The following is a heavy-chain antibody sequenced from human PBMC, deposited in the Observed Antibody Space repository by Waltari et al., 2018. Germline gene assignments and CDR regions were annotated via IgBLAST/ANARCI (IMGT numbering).Heavy chain of an antibody. CDR3: ARDAQWLAGVDY. Sequence: QLQLQESGPGLVKPSETLSLTCTVSGGSISSSNYYWGWIRQPPGKGLEWIGSIYYSGSTYYNPSLKRRVPISVDTSKNQFSLNLGSVTAADTAVYYCARDAQWLAGVDYWGQGTLVTVSS. J-gene: IGHJ4*02. CDR1: GGSISSSNYY. D-gene: IGHD6-19*01. V-gene: IGHV4-39*07. CDR2: IYYSGST.